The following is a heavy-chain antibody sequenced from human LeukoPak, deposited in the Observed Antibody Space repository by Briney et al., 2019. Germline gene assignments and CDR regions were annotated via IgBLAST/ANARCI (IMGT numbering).Heavy chain of an antibody. CDR3: ARDFEIFGVIIAAFHI. CDR2: ISSSSTYI. J-gene: IGHJ3*02. D-gene: IGHD3-3*01. Sequence: PGGSLRLSCAASGFTFSSYSMNWVRQAPGKGLEWVSSISSSSTYIYYADSVKGRFTISRDNAKNSLYLQMNSLRAEDTAVYYCARDFEIFGVIIAAFHIWGQGTMVTVSS. V-gene: IGHV3-21*01. CDR1: GFTFSSYS.